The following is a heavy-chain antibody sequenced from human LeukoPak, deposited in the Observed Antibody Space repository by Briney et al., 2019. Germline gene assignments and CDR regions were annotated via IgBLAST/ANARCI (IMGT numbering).Heavy chain of an antibody. D-gene: IGHD6-13*01. J-gene: IGHJ4*02. V-gene: IGHV3-33*06. CDR1: GFTFSSYG. CDR2: IWYDGCNK. CDR3: AKDEGYSSTGVDY. Sequence: GRSMRLSCAASGFTFSSYGMHWVRQAPGKGLEWVAVIWYDGCNKYYADSVKGRFTISRDNSKNTLYLQMNSLRAEDTAVYYCAKDEGYSSTGVDYWGQGTLVTVSS.